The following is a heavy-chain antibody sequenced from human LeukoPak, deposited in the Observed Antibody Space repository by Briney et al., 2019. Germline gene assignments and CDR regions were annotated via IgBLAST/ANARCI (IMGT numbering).Heavy chain of an antibody. Sequence: SETLSLTCTVSGGSISSSSYYWGWIRQPPGKGLEWLGSIYYSGSTYYNPSLKSRVSISVDTSKNQFSLKLNSVTAADTAVYHCARGLGYYDSSVGYWGQGTLVTVSS. V-gene: IGHV4-39*07. J-gene: IGHJ4*02. CDR2: IYYSGST. CDR3: ARGLGYYDSSVGY. D-gene: IGHD3-22*01. CDR1: GGSISSSSYY.